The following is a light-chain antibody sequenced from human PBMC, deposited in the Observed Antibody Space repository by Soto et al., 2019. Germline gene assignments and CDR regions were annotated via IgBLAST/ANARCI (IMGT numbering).Light chain of an antibody. V-gene: IGKV3-15*01. CDR3: QQYKNWLT. Sequence: ETVMTQSPATLSVSPGERATLSCRANQSISSNLAWYQQKPGQAPRLLMFRTSTRATGIPARFSGSGSGTEFTLTISSLQSEDCAVYYCQQYKNWLTFGEGTKVDIK. CDR1: QSISSN. CDR2: RTS. J-gene: IGKJ4*01.